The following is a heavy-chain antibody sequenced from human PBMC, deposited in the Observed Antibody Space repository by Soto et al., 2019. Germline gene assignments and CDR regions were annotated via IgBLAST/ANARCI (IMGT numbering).Heavy chain of an antibody. CDR3: ARDTGIWSGYDAPYYYYGMDV. J-gene: IGHJ6*02. D-gene: IGHD3-3*01. CDR2: INPNSGGT. Sequence: ASVKVSCKASGYTFTGYYMHWVRQAPGQGLEWMGWINPNSGGTNYAQKFQRRVTMTRDTSISTAYMELSRLRSDDTAVYYCARDTGIWSGYDAPYYYYGMDVWGQRTTVTVS. V-gene: IGHV1-2*02. CDR1: GYTFTGYY.